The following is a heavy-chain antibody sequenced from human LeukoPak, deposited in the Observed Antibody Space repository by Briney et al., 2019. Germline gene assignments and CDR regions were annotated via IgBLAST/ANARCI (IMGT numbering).Heavy chain of an antibody. V-gene: IGHV3-23*01. D-gene: IGHD5-18*01. CDR1: GFTFSTFP. CDR3: AKEPRGGYSYGTGFGFLGGAFDI. J-gene: IGHJ3*02. Sequence: PGGSLRLSCAASGFTFSTFPMSWVRQAPGEGLDWVAAISDSGFATQYADSVKGRFTISRDNSKNTLYLQTNSLRAEDTAVYYCAKEPRGGYSYGTGFGFLGGAFDIWGQGTMVTVSS. CDR2: ISDSGFAT.